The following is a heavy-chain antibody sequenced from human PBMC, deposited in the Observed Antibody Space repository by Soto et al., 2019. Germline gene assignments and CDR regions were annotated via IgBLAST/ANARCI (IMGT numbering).Heavy chain of an antibody. Sequence: SETLSLTCTVSGGSISGSSYYWGWIRQPPGKGLEWIGSIYYSGSTYYNPSLKSRVTISVDTSKNQFSLKLSSVTAADTGVYYCARLNEAIFGTPYYFDYWGQGTLVTVSS. CDR2: IYYSGST. CDR3: ARLNEAIFGTPYYFDY. CDR1: GGSISGSSYY. J-gene: IGHJ4*02. D-gene: IGHD3-3*01. V-gene: IGHV4-39*01.